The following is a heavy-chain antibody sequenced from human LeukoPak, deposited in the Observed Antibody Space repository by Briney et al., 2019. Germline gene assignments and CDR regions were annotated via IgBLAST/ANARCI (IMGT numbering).Heavy chain of an antibody. CDR2: INHSGST. Sequence: PSETLSLTCAVYGGSFSGYYWSWIRQPPGKGLEWIGEINHSGSTNYNPSLKSRVTISVDTSKNQFSLKLSSVTAADTAVYYCARGMNYYDSSGYYVWGQGTLVTVSS. J-gene: IGHJ4*02. CDR1: GGSFSGYY. CDR3: ARGMNYYDSSGYYV. D-gene: IGHD3-22*01. V-gene: IGHV4-34*01.